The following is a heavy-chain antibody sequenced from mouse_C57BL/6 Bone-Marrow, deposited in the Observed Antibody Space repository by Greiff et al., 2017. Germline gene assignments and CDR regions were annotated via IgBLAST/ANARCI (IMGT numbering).Heavy chain of an antibody. V-gene: IGHV5-17*01. Sequence: DVKLVESGGGLVKPGGSLKLSCAASGFTFSDYGMHWVRQAPEKGLEWVAYISSGSSTIYYADTVKGRFTISRDNAKNTLFLQMTSLRSEDTAMYYCARQLSSTVDYFVYWGQGTTLTVSS. D-gene: IGHD1-1*01. CDR1: GFTFSDYG. CDR3: ARQLSSTVDYFVY. CDR2: ISSGSSTI. J-gene: IGHJ2*01.